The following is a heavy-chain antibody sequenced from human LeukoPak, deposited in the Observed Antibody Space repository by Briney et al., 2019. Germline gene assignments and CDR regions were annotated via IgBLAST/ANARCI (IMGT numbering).Heavy chain of an antibody. CDR2: IKTDGSQK. CDR1: GFTFNKYW. CDR3: VRGLLEWLRLETYYFDY. J-gene: IGHJ4*02. V-gene: IGHV3-7*01. D-gene: IGHD3-3*01. Sequence: GKSLRLSCAASGFTFNKYWMTWVRQAPGKGLEWVATIKTDGSQKYYVDSVKGRSSISRDNANNSLYLQMNSLRADDTATYYCVRGLLEWLRLETYYFDYWGQGTLVTVSS.